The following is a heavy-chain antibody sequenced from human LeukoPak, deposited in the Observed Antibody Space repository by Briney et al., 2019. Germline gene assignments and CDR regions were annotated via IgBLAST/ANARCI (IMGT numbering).Heavy chain of an antibody. J-gene: IGHJ4*02. V-gene: IGHV4-34*01. CDR1: VGSFSGYY. Sequence: SETLSLTCAFYVGSFSGYYWSWIRQPPGKGLVGSGEINHSGSTNYNRSLKSRVTISVDTSKNQFSLKLSSVTAADTAVYYCARAPYYDYVWGSYRYAPDYWGQGTLVTVSS. D-gene: IGHD3-16*02. CDR3: ARAPYYDYVWGSYRYAPDY. CDR2: INHSGST.